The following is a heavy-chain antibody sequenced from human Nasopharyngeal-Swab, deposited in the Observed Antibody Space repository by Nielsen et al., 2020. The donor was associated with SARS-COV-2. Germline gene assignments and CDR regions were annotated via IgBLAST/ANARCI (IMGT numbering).Heavy chain of an antibody. J-gene: IGHJ3*02. CDR3: ARDSYYYDSSGMGPCAFDI. CDR1: GFTFSSYS. D-gene: IGHD3-22*01. Sequence: GGSLRLSCAASGFTFSSYSMNWVRQAPGKGLEWVSSISSSSSYIYYADSVKGRFTISRDNAKNSPYLQMNSLRAEDTAVYYCARDSYYYDSSGMGPCAFDIWGQGTMVTVSS. V-gene: IGHV3-21*01. CDR2: ISSSSSYI.